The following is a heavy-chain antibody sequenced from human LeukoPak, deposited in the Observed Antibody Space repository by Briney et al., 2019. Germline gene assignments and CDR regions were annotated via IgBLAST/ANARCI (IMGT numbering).Heavy chain of an antibody. CDR1: GGSISSYY. J-gene: IGHJ6*03. D-gene: IGHD3-10*01. Sequence: SETLSLTCTVSGGSISSYYWSWIRQPPGKGLEWIGYIYYSGSTNYNPSLKSRVTISVDTSKNQFSPKLSSVTAADTAVYYCARGVGYGSGSYPIPYYYYMDVWGKGTTVTISS. CDR2: IYYSGST. V-gene: IGHV4-59*01. CDR3: ARGVGYGSGSYPIPYYYYMDV.